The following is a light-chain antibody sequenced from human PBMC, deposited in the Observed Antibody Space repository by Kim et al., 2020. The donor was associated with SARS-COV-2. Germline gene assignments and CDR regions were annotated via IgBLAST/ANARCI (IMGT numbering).Light chain of an antibody. Sequence: YPGERATLSCRASQIVGNNYLDWYQQKPGQAPRLLIYGASSRATGVPDRFSGGGSGTDFTLTISRLEPEDFAVYYCQHYGTSSWTFGQGTKVDIK. J-gene: IGKJ1*01. CDR1: QIVGNNY. CDR3: QHYGTSSWT. CDR2: GAS. V-gene: IGKV3-20*01.